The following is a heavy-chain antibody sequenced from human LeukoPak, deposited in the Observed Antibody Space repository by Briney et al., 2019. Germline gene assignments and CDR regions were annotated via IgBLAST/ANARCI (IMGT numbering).Heavy chain of an antibody. Sequence: SETLSLTCTVSGDSMSSSGDYWAWLRQPPGKGLESLRSIFYSGTTYHNPSLKSRVTMSVDTSKNQFSLELNSVTAADTAVYYCARHHDGTLPSSLAYWGQGTLVSVSS. CDR1: GDSMSSSGDY. J-gene: IGHJ4*02. CDR2: IFYSGTT. V-gene: IGHV4-39*01. CDR3: ARHHDGTLPSSLAY. D-gene: IGHD5-24*01.